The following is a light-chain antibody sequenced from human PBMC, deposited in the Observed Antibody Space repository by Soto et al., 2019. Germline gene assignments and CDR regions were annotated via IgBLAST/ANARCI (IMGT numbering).Light chain of an antibody. Sequence: EIVLTQSPGTLSLSPGERATLPCRASQSISSSYLAWYQQKPGQPPRLLLYRTFSRATGIPDRFSGSGSGTDFTLTISRLEPEDFAVYFCQQFSSSPLTFGGGTKVDI. CDR2: RTF. J-gene: IGKJ4*01. V-gene: IGKV3-20*01. CDR1: QSISSSY. CDR3: QQFSSSPLT.